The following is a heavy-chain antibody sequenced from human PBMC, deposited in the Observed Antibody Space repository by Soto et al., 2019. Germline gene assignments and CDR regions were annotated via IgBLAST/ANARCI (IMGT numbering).Heavy chain of an antibody. D-gene: IGHD6-13*01. Sequence: PGGSLRLSCAASEFTFSSYARSWVRQAPNKGLEWVSTISGSGGRTYYADSAKGRFTISRDNSRNTLHLQMNSLRVEDTAVYYCAKTLLSTSWYGLHDYVSQGTLVTVYS. J-gene: IGHJ4*02. CDR2: ISGSGGRT. CDR1: EFTFSSYA. V-gene: IGHV3-23*01. CDR3: AKTLLSTSWYGLHDY.